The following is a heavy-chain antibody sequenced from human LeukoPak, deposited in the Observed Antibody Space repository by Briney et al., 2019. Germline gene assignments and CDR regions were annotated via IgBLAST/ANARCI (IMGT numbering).Heavy chain of an antibody. CDR2: YHNGNS. V-gene: IGHV4-39*01. CDR1: GVSIRSDTYY. CDR3: ARLWDSTGLYFYYYMDV. Sequence: KPSETLSLTCIVSGVSIRSDTYYWGWIRQPPGKGLEWIGNYHNGNSYYNPSLKSRVTISEDTSGNQFSLRVTSVTAADTAVYYRARLWDSTGLYFYYYMDVWGEGTTVTVSS. D-gene: IGHD6-25*01. J-gene: IGHJ6*03.